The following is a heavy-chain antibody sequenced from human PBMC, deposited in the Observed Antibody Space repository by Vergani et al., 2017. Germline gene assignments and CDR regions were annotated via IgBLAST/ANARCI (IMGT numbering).Heavy chain of an antibody. CDR1: GFTFSSYA. D-gene: IGHD1-7*01. CDR3: AKDGVRNWNYDGYFDY. CDR2: ISGSGGST. Sequence: EVQLLESGGGLVQPGGSLRLSCAASGFTFSSYAMSWVRQAPGKGLEWVSAISGSGGSTYYADSVKGRFTISRDKSKNTLYLQMNSMRAEDTAVYYCAKDGVRNWNYDGYFDYWGQGTLVTVSS. V-gene: IGHV3-23*01. J-gene: IGHJ4*02.